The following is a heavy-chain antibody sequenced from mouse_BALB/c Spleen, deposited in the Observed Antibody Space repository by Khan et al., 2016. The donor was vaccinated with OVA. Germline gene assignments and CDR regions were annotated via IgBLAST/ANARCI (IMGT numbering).Heavy chain of an antibody. CDR2: INPSTGYT. D-gene: IGHD1-1*01. J-gene: IGHJ2*01. V-gene: IGHV1-7*01. Sequence: LEESGAELAKPGASVKMSCKASGYTFINYWILWVKQRPGQGLEWIGYINPSTGYTEYNQNFKDKATLTADKSSSTAYMQLSSLTSDDSAVYYCARRGLRWDFDYWGQGTTLTVSS. CDR1: GYTFINYW. CDR3: ARRGLRWDFDY.